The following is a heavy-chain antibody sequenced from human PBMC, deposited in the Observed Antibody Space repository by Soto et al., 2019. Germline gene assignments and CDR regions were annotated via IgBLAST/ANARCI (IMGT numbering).Heavy chain of an antibody. CDR1: GGSISSGDYY. Sequence: SETLSLTCTVSGGSISSGDYYWSWIRQPPGKGLEWIGYIYYSGSTYYNPSLKSRVTISVDTSKNQFSLKLSSVTAADTAVYYCASGGLLWFGEFSSLNWFDPWGQGTLVTVSS. CDR3: ASGGLLWFGEFSSLNWFDP. D-gene: IGHD3-10*01. J-gene: IGHJ5*02. V-gene: IGHV4-30-4*01. CDR2: IYYSGST.